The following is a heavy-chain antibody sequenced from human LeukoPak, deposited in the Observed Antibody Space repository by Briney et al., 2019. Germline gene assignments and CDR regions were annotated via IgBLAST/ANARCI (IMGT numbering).Heavy chain of an antibody. CDR3: ARGSTYYDILTGYYASYYYMDV. Sequence: SETLSLTCTVSGGSISSSSYYWGWIRQPPGKGLEWIGYIYYSGSTNYNPSLKSRVTISVDTSKNQFSLKLSSVTAADTAVYYCARGSTYYDILTGYYASYYYMDVWGKGTTVTISS. V-gene: IGHV4-61*05. CDR1: GGSISSSSYY. J-gene: IGHJ6*03. D-gene: IGHD3-9*01. CDR2: IYYSGST.